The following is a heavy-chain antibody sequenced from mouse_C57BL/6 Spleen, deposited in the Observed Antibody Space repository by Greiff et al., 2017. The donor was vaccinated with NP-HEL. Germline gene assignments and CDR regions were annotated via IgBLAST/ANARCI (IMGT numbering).Heavy chain of an antibody. Sequence: VQLQQSGPGLVAPSQSLSITCTVSGFSLTSYAISWVRQPPGKGLEWLGVIWTGGGTNYNSALKSRLSISKDNSKSQVFLKMNSLQTDDTARYYCARNWGRYYYGSSYEGWYFDVWGTGTTVTVSS. J-gene: IGHJ1*03. CDR3: ARNWGRYYYGSSYEGWYFDV. CDR1: GFSLTSYA. CDR2: IWTGGGT. D-gene: IGHD1-1*01. V-gene: IGHV2-9-1*01.